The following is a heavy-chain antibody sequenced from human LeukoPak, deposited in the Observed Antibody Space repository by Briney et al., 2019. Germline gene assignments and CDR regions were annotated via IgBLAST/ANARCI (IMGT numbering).Heavy chain of an antibody. D-gene: IGHD1-26*01. CDR2: ISYDGSNK. CDR3: AKGIVPWFDP. J-gene: IGHJ5*02. V-gene: IGHV3-30*18. Sequence: GGSLRLSCAASGFTFSSYGMHWVRQAPGKGLEWVAVISYDGSNKYYADSVRGRFTISRDNSKNTLYLQMNSLRAEDTAVYYCAKGIVPWFDPWGQGTLVTVSS. CDR1: GFTFSSYG.